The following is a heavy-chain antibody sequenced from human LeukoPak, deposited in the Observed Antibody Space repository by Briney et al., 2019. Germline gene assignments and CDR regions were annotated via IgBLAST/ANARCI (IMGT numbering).Heavy chain of an antibody. CDR2: ISGSGGST. CDR3: AKDGTTTITFDY. CDR1: GFTFSSYA. D-gene: IGHD1-1*01. J-gene: IGHJ4*02. Sequence: GGSLRLSCAASGFTFSSYAMSWVRQAPGKGLEWVSVISGSGGSTYYRDSVKGRFTISSDNSKNTLYLQMNSLRAEDTAVYYCAKDGTTTITFDYWGQGTLVTVSS. V-gene: IGHV3-23*01.